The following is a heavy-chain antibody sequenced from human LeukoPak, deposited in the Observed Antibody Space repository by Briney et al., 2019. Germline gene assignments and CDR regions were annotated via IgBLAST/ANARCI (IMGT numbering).Heavy chain of an antibody. D-gene: IGHD7-27*01. CDR3: ARVLGRGGFDP. J-gene: IGHJ5*02. Sequence: GASVKVSCKASGGTFSSYAISWVRQAPGQGLEWMGRIIPILGIANYAQKFQGRVTITADKSTSTAYMELSSLRSEDTAVYYCARVLGRGGFDPWGQGTLVTVSS. CDR1: GGTFSSYA. CDR2: IIPILGIA. V-gene: IGHV1-69*04.